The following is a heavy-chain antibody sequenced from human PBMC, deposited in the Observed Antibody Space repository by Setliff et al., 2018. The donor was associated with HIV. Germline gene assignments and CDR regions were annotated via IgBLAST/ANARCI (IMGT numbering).Heavy chain of an antibody. D-gene: IGHD1-26*01. J-gene: IGHJ4*02. V-gene: IGHV1-2*02. CDR2: INPNSGAT. CDR3: ALASIVSTARWNH. CDR1: GYTFSGYY. Sequence: GASVKVSCKTSGYTFSGYYLHWVRRAPGRGLEWMGWINPNSGATNYARNFQGRVTMTRDTSISTAYMDLSSLTSDDTAVYYCALASIVSTARWNHWGRGTLVTVPQ.